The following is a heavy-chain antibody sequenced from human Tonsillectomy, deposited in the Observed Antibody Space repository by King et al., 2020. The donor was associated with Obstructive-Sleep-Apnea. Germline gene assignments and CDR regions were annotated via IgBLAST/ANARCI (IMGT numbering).Heavy chain of an antibody. CDR1: GYTFTGYY. V-gene: IGHV1-2*02. CDR3: ARVLTDYYDSSGYLY. J-gene: IGHJ4*02. Sequence: VQLVESGAEVKKPGASVKVSCQASGYTFTGYYIHWVRQAPGQGLEWMGWINPDSGGTNYAQKFQGRVSMTSDTSISTAYMELSRLRSDDTAVYYCARVLTDYYDSSGYLYWGQGTLVSVSS. D-gene: IGHD3-22*01. CDR2: INPDSGGT.